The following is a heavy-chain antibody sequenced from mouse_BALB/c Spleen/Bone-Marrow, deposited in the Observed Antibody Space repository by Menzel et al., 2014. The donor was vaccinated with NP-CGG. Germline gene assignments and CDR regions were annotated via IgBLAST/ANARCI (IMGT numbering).Heavy chain of an antibody. CDR2: VNPDSSTL. V-gene: IGHV4-1*02. CDR1: GFDFSRYW. J-gene: IGHJ3*01. CDR3: ARRNTYGEGFAY. Sequence: EVKVIESGGGLVQPGGSLKLSCAASGFDFSRYWMNWVRQAPGKGLEWIGEVNPDSSTLNYTPSLKDKFIISRDNAKNTLYQQMSKVRSGDTALYCGARRNTYGEGFAYWGQGTLVTVSA. D-gene: IGHD5-2*01.